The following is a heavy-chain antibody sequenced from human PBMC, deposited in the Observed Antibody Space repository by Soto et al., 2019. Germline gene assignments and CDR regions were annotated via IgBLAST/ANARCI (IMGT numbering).Heavy chain of an antibody. J-gene: IGHJ5*01. D-gene: IGHD3-10*01. CDR2: ISSGSSYI. CDR1: GFTFSTYT. Sequence: GWLRRPCAASGFTFSTYTMNWVRQAPGKGLEWISSISSGSSYIYYAGSVKGRFTISRDNAKNSLFLQMNSLRADDTAVYYCASDILSGGAYPDSWGQGTTVTVYS. CDR3: ASDILSGGAYPDS. V-gene: IGHV3-21*01.